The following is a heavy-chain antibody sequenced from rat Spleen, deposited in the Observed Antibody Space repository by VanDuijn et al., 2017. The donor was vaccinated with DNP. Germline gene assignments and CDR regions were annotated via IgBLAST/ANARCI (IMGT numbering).Heavy chain of an antibody. CDR1: GFTFSNYD. Sequence: EVQLVESGGGLVQPGRSLKLSCAASGFTFSNYDMAWVRQAPTKGLEWVASISTSGGSTYYRDSVKGRFTISRDNAKTTLYLQMDSLSSEDTATYYCATRGVGARYYWYFDFWGPGTMVTVSS. CDR3: ATRGVGARYYWYFDF. V-gene: IGHV5S23*01. J-gene: IGHJ1*01. CDR2: ISTSGGST. D-gene: IGHD5-1*01.